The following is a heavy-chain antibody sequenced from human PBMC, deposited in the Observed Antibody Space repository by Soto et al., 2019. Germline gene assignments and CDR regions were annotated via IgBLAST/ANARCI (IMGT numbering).Heavy chain of an antibody. J-gene: IGHJ4*02. D-gene: IGHD2-2*01. CDR1: GYTFTNYY. CDR3: ARRTDFDY. CDR2: INPSGGST. V-gene: IGHV1-46*01. Sequence: ASVKVSCKXSGYTFTNYYINWVRQAPGQGLEWMGIINPSGGSTSYAQKFQGRVTMTRDTSTSTVYMDLSSLRSEDSAIYYCARRTDFDYWGQGTLVTVSS.